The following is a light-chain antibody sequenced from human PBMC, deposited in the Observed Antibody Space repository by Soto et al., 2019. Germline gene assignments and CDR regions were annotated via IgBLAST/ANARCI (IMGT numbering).Light chain of an antibody. CDR3: QQYNNWPPIT. V-gene: IGKV3-15*01. CDR2: GAS. CDR1: QRVSSH. J-gene: IGKJ5*01. Sequence: ETVMTQSPVTLSVSPGDTATLSCRASQRVSSHLAWYQQKPGQSPRLLIYGASTRATGIPARFSGSGSGTEFTLTISSLQSEDFAVYYCQQYNNWPPITFGQGTRLEIK.